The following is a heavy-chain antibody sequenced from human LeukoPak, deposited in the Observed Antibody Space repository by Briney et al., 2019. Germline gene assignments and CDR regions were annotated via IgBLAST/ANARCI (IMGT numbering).Heavy chain of an antibody. Sequence: GGSLRLSCTASGFTFGSDYMNWVRQAPGKGLGWVSVIQSSGSTYYADSVKGRFTISRDNSKNTLYLQMNSLRAEDTAVYYCARAQSWYGSFDSWGQGTLVTVSS. CDR1: GFTFGSDY. J-gene: IGHJ4*02. CDR3: ARAQSWYGSFDS. CDR2: IQSSGST. D-gene: IGHD1-14*01. V-gene: IGHV3-53*01.